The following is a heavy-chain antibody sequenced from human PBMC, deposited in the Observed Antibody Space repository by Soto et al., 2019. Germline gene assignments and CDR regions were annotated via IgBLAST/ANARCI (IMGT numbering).Heavy chain of an antibody. Sequence: EGQLLESGGGLVQPGGSLRLSCAGSGFTPSTFGMSWVRQAPGKGLEWVSGISGSGDNTYYADSVKGRFTISRDKSKNTLFLQMNGLRAEDTAMYYCGGDPRGPEYWGQGTLVTVSS. V-gene: IGHV3-23*01. CDR3: GGDPRGPEY. D-gene: IGHD6-6*01. CDR2: ISGSGDNT. J-gene: IGHJ4*02. CDR1: GFTPSTFG.